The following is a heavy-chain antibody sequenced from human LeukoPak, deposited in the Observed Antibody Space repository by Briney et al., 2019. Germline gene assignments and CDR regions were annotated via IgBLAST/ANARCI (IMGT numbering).Heavy chain of an antibody. CDR1: GFTFTNYA. CDR2: ISSSSNFI. D-gene: IGHD3-3*01. Sequence: GGSLRLSCAASGFTFTNYAMAWVRQAPGKGLDWVSSISSSSNFIYYADSVKGRFTISRDNAKNSLYLQMNSLRAEDTAVYYCARENYDFWSGYSHPYYYYYMDVWGKGTTVTVSS. CDR3: ARENYDFWSGYSHPYYYYYMDV. V-gene: IGHV3-21*01. J-gene: IGHJ6*03.